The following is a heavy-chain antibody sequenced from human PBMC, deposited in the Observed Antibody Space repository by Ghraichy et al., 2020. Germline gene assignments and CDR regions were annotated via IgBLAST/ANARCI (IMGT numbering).Heavy chain of an antibody. CDR2: IFYNGNV. CDR3: ARHHWRGNDAFDI. D-gene: IGHD3-16*01. V-gene: IGHV4-39*01. Sequence: SETLSLTCTVSGGSISSNDDYWGWIRQPPGKGLEWIGSIFYNGNVYYNPSLKSRVTISVDTSKNQFSLKLSCVTAADTAVYYCARHHWRGNDAFDIWGQGTLVTVSS. CDR1: GGSISSNDDY. J-gene: IGHJ3*02.